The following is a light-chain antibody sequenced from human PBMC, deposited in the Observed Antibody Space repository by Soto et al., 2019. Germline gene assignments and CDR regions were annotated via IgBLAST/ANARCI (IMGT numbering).Light chain of an antibody. CDR3: CSFTTSSTLV. V-gene: IGLV2-14*01. CDR1: SSDVGTYNH. J-gene: IGLJ1*01. CDR2: EVS. Sequence: QSALTQPASVSGSPGQSITISCTGTSSDVGTYNHVSWYQQHPGKAPQLIIYEVSNRPSGFSNRFSASKSGNTASLTISGLQAEDEADYYCCSFTTSSTLVFGTGTKLTVL.